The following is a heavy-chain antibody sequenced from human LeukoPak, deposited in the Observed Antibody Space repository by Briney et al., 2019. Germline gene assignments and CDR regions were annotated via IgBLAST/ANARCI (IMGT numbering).Heavy chain of an antibody. J-gene: IGHJ6*02. CDR1: GYTFTSYY. D-gene: IGHD5-24*01. V-gene: IGHV1-46*01. CDR2: INPSGGST. CDR3: AREGRWLQPEYYGMDV. Sequence: ASVKVSCKASGYTFTSYYMHWVRQAPGQGLEWMGIINPSGGSTSYAQKFQGRVTMTRDTSTSTVYMELSSLRSEDTAVYYCAREGRWLQPEYYGMDVWGQGTTVTVSS.